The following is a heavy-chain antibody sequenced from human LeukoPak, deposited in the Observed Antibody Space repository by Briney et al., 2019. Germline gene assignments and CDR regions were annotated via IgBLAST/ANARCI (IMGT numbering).Heavy chain of an antibody. V-gene: IGHV4-39*07. CDR3: ARADYYGSGATPFDY. Sequence: SETLSLTCTVSGGSISSSSYYWGWIRQPPGKGLEWIGSIYYSGSTYYNPSLKSRVTISVDTSKNQFSLKLSSVTAADTAVYYCARADYYGSGATPFDYWGQGTLVTVSS. J-gene: IGHJ4*02. CDR2: IYYSGST. CDR1: GGSISSSSYY. D-gene: IGHD3-10*01.